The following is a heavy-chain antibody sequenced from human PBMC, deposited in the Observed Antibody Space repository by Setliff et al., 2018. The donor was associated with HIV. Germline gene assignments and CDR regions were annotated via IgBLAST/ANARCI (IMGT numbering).Heavy chain of an antibody. CDR3: ASGFCNTPSCYIGVLDH. V-gene: IGHV5-10-1*01. J-gene: IGHJ4*02. CDR1: GYNFLNYW. Sequence: PGASLTISCKGSGYNFLNYWISWVRQVPGKGLEWMGRIDPVDSQTTYTPSFQGHVAFSVDKSISTAYLQWRSLKASDTAMYYCASGFCNTPSCYIGVLDHWGLGTLVTVSS. D-gene: IGHD2-2*02. CDR2: IDPVDSQT.